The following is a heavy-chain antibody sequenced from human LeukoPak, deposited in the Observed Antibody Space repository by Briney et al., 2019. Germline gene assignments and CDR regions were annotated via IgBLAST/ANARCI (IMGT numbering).Heavy chain of an antibody. CDR2: IDPYGGDT. CDR3: ARGPYYYDSGGHPDI. Sequence: PGGSLRLSCGASGFSFISYWMHWVRQTPEKRLVWVSYIDPYGGDTNYADSVKGRFTISRDNDKNTLYLQMNSLRVDDTAVYFCARGPYYYDSGGHPDIWGHETMVTVSS. J-gene: IGHJ3*02. CDR1: GFSFISYW. V-gene: IGHV3-74*01. D-gene: IGHD3-22*01.